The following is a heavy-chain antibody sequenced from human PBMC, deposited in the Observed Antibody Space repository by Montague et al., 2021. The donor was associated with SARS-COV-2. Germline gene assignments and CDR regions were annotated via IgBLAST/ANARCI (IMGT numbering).Heavy chain of an antibody. D-gene: IGHD2-2*02. V-gene: IGHV4-39*07. CDR3: ASLTLGYCSSTSCYSDWFDP. Sequence: SETLSLTCTVSGGSISSGSYYWSWIRQPPGKGLEWIGEINHSGSTNYNPSLKSRVTISVDTSKNQFSLKLSSVTAADTAVYYCASLTLGYCSSTSCYSDWFDPWGQGTLVTVSS. J-gene: IGHJ5*02. CDR2: INHSGST. CDR1: GGSISSGSYY.